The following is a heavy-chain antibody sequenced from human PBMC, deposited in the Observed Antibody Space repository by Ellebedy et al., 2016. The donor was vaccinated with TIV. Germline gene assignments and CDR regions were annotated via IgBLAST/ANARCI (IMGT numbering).Heavy chain of an antibody. J-gene: IGHJ4*02. CDR1: GFTFSSHS. Sequence: GESLKISCAATGFTFSSHSMNWVRQAPGKGLEWVSYISSSSSGIYYAESVKGRFTISRDNSKNTVSLQMNSLRPEDTAVYYCAGGELLSLFDYWGQGTLVTVSS. V-gene: IGHV3-48*01. CDR3: AGGELLSLFDY. D-gene: IGHD3-10*01. CDR2: ISSSSSGI.